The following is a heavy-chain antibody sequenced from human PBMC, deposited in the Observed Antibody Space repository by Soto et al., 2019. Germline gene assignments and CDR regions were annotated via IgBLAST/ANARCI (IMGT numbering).Heavy chain of an antibody. CDR2: IRPDGNVA. D-gene: IGHD3-16*01. V-gene: IGHV3-7*03. CDR3: AGLGGHDNKY. CDR1: GFTFTDFY. J-gene: IGHJ4*02. Sequence: EAQLVQSGGGLVQPGGSLRLSCVGSGFTFTDFYMNWVRQAPGKGLEWVANIRPDGNVANYVESVKGRFTNARDNAKNSLVLQMNSLGSDDTAVYYWAGLGGHDNKYWGQGILVTVSS.